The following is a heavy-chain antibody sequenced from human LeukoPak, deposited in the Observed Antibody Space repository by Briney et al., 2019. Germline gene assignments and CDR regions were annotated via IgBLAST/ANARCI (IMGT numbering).Heavy chain of an antibody. CDR3: ARVTGYYFDS. J-gene: IGHJ4*02. V-gene: IGHV3-21*01. Sequence: GFSLRINKKNWVRQTPGKGLEWVSSISPSSDYIYYTDSVKGRFTISRDNAKNSLYLQLNSLRAEDTAVYYCARVTGYYFDSWGQGTLVTVSS. CDR2: ISPSSDYI. D-gene: IGHD3-10*01. CDR1: GFSLRINK.